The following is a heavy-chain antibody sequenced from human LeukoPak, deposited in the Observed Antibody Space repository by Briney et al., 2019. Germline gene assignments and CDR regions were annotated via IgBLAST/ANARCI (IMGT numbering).Heavy chain of an antibody. D-gene: IGHD3-3*01. J-gene: IGHJ5*02. Sequence: SETLSLTCAVSGGSISSGGYSWSWIRQPPGKGLEWIGYIYHSGSTYYNPSLKSRVTISVDRSKNQFSLKLSSVTAADTAVYYCARVGYDFWSGYSDPWGQGTLVTVSS. V-gene: IGHV4-30-2*01. CDR2: IYHSGST. CDR3: ARVGYDFWSGYSDP. CDR1: GGSISSGGYS.